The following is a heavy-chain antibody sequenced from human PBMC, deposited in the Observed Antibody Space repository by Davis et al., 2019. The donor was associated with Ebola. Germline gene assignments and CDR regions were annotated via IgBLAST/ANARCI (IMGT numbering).Heavy chain of an antibody. D-gene: IGHD1-1*01. CDR1: GFTFSCYA. J-gene: IGHJ4*02. Sequence: PGGSLRLSCAASGFTFSCYAMHWVRQAPGKGLEWVAVISYDGSNKYYADSVKGRFTISRDNSKNTLYLQMNSLRAEDTAVYYCARKSGPDYWGQGTLVTVSS. V-gene: IGHV3-30-3*01. CDR3: ARKSGPDY. CDR2: ISYDGSNK.